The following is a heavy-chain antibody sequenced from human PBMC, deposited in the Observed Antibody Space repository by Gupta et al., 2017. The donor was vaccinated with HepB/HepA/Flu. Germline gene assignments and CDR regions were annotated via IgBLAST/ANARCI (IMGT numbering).Heavy chain of an antibody. J-gene: IGHJ4*02. CDR2: ITSSGLT. V-gene: IGHV4-34*01. D-gene: IGHD6-25*01. CDR3: ARGGAADF. CDR1: GGSFTIYY. Sequence: QVQLHQWGEGLLKPSETLSLTCEVSGGSFTIYYWSWIRQAPGKGLEWIGEITSSGLTSKNPSLKSRVTVSMDTSKRQFSLRLSSVTAADTAVYYCARGGAADFWGRGTLVTVSS.